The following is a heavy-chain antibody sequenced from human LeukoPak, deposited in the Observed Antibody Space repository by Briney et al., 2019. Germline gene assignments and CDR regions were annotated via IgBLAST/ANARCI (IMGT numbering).Heavy chain of an antibody. V-gene: IGHV3-23*01. Sequence: TGGSLRLSCAASGFSFSNYGMTWVRQAPGKGLEWVSTIVGSDGDTYYTDSVKGRFTISRDISKNTVYLQMSSLRGDDTAVYYCARRHYYGSGSSTDYWGQGTLVTVSS. CDR3: ARRHYYGSGSSTDY. CDR2: IVGSDGDT. D-gene: IGHD3-10*01. CDR1: GFSFSNYG. J-gene: IGHJ4*02.